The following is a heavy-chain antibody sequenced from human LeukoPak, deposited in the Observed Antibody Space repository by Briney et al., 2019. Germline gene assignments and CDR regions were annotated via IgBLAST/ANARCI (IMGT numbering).Heavy chain of an antibody. CDR1: GYTFTGYH. CDR2: INPNSGGT. Sequence: ASVKVSCKASGYTFTGYHMHWVRQAPGQGLEWMGWINPNSGGTNYAQKFQGRVTMTRDTSISTAYMELSRLRSDDTAVYYCARDLFAAAGIFDYWGQGTLVTVSS. D-gene: IGHD6-13*01. V-gene: IGHV1-2*02. J-gene: IGHJ4*02. CDR3: ARDLFAAAGIFDY.